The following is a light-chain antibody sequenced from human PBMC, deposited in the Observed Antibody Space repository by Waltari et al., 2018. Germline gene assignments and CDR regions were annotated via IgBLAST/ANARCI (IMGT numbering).Light chain of an antibody. V-gene: IGLV1-40*01. Sequence: QSVLTQPPSVSGAPGQRITISCTGTSSNIGAGYDVHWYLQLPGTAPKLPILGTNNRPSGVPDRFSASKSDTSASLAITGLQAEDEADYYCQSYDSSLSGVIFGGGTKLTVL. J-gene: IGLJ2*01. CDR2: GTN. CDR1: SSNIGAGYD. CDR3: QSYDSSLSGVI.